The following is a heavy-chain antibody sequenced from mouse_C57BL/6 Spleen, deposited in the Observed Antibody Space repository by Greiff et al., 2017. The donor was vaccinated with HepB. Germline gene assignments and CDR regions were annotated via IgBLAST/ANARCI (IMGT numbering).Heavy chain of an antibody. CDR2: IYPGDGDT. D-gene: IGHD1-1*01. Sequence: VQLQQSGPELVKPGASVKISCKASGYAFSSSWMNWVKQRPGKGLEWIGRIYPGDGDTNYNGKFKGKATLTADKSSSTAYMKLSSLTSEDSAVYFCAREDITAVVAPFAYWGQGTLVTVSA. J-gene: IGHJ3*01. CDR1: GYAFSSSW. V-gene: IGHV1-82*01. CDR3: AREDITAVVAPFAY.